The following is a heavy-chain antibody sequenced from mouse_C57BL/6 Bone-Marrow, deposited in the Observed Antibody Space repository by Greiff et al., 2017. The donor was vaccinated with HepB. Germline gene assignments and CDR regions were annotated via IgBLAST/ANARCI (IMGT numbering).Heavy chain of an antibody. J-gene: IGHJ2*01. CDR3: ARQRQLRLKDFDY. D-gene: IGHD3-2*02. CDR2: ISNGGGST. Sequence: EVMLVESGGGLVQPGGSLKLSCAASGFTFSDYYMYWVRQTPEKRLEWVAYISNGGGSTYYPDTVKGRFTISRDNAKNTLYLQMSRLKSEDTAMYYCARQRQLRLKDFDYWGQGTTLTVSS. V-gene: IGHV5-12*01. CDR1: GFTFSDYY.